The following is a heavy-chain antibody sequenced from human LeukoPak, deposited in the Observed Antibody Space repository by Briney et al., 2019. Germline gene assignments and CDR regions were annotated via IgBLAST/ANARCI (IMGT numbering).Heavy chain of an antibody. Sequence: PGGSLRLSCAASGFTFSSYWMHWVRQAPGKGLEWVSAISGSGGSTYYADSVKGRFTISRDNSKNTLYLQMNSLRAEDTAVYYCAKDRAWERWFDPWGQGTLVTVSS. V-gene: IGHV3-23*01. D-gene: IGHD1-26*01. CDR2: ISGSGGST. CDR3: AKDRAWERWFDP. J-gene: IGHJ5*02. CDR1: GFTFSSYW.